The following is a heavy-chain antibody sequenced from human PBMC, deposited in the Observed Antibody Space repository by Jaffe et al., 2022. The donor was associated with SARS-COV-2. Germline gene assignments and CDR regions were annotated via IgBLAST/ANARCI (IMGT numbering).Heavy chain of an antibody. J-gene: IGHJ3*02. D-gene: IGHD3-3*01. CDR3: ARDSAPMEWLLYGAFDI. V-gene: IGHV3-11*06. CDR1: GFTFSDYY. Sequence: QVQLVESGGGLVKPGGSLRLSCAASGFTFSDYYMSWIRQAPGKGLEWVSYISSSSSYTNYADSVKGRFTISRDNAKNSLYLQMNSLRAEDTAVYYCARDSAPMEWLLYGAFDIWGQGTMVTVSS. CDR2: ISSSSSYT.